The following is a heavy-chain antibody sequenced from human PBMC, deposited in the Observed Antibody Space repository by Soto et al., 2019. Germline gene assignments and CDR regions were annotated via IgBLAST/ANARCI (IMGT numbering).Heavy chain of an antibody. CDR1: GFTFSSYA. Sequence: QTGGSLRLSCATSGFTFSSYAMSWVRQAPGKGLEWVSAISGSGGSTYYADSVKGRFTISRDNSKNTLYLQMNSLRAEDTAVYYCANHLAAAGLLYYFDYWGQGTLVTVSS. CDR3: ANHLAAAGLLYYFDY. V-gene: IGHV3-23*01. D-gene: IGHD6-13*01. J-gene: IGHJ4*02. CDR2: ISGSGGST.